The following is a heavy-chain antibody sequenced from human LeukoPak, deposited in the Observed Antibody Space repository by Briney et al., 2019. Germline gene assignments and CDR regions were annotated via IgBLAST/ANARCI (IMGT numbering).Heavy chain of an antibody. J-gene: IGHJ4*02. D-gene: IGHD3-3*01. CDR3: ARSFWVYYFDY. V-gene: IGHV4-39*07. CDR2: IYTSGST. Sequence: SETLSLTCTVSRGSISSTYYYWGWIRQPPGKGLEWIGSIYTSGSTNYNPSLKSRVTISVDTSKNQFSLKLSSVTAADTAVYYCARSFWVYYFDYWGQGTLVTVSS. CDR1: RGSISSTYYY.